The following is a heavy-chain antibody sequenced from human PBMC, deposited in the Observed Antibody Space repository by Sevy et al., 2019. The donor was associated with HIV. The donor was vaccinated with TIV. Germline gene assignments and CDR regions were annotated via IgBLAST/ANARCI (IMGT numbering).Heavy chain of an antibody. J-gene: IGHJ5*02. CDR2: MNPNTGNT. Sequence: ASVKVSCKASGYTFTSYGINWVRQASGQGLEWMGWMNPNTGNTGYAQKFQGRVTMTRNTSISTAYMELSSLRSEDTAVYYCARHRDYYDSSGYGTFDPWGQGTLVTVSS. D-gene: IGHD3-22*01. CDR3: ARHRDYYDSSGYGTFDP. V-gene: IGHV1-8*01. CDR1: GYTFTSYG.